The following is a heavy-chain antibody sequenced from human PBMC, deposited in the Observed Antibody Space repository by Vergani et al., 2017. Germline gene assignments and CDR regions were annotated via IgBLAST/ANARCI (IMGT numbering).Heavy chain of an antibody. CDR2: INPNSGGT. J-gene: IGHJ4*02. Sequence: QVQLVQSGAEVKKPGASVKVSCKASGYTFTGYYMHWVRQAPGQGLEWMGWINPNSGGTNYAKKFKGSVTMTRATSISTAYMELSRLRSDDTAVYFCASDPPPGGGEQHLVLDYWGQGTLVTVSS. CDR3: ASDPPPGGGEQHLVLDY. D-gene: IGHD6-13*01. V-gene: IGHV1-2*02. CDR1: GYTFTGYY.